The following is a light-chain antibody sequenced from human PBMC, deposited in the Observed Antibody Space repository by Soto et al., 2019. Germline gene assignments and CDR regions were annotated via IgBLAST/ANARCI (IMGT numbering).Light chain of an antibody. J-gene: IGKJ5*01. CDR2: GAS. CDR3: QQHNSFSIT. V-gene: IGKV3-20*01. Sequence: MLKQSPGTLSLSKGERATLSCRASQSVSSSYLAWYQQKPGQAPRLLSYGASSRATGIPDRFRGSGSGTEFTLTINSLQADDFETYYCQQHNSFSITFGQGTRLEIK. CDR1: QSVSSSY.